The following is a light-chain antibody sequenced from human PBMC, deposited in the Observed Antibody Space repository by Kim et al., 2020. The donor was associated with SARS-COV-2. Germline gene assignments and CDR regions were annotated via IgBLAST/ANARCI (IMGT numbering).Light chain of an antibody. CDR1: SLRTYY. J-gene: IGLJ2*01. Sequence: VALGRTVRITCHRDSLRTYYATWNQQKPGQAPILVIYGKNNRPSGIPSRFSGSSSGNTASLTITGTQAGDEADYYCNSRDSNDNVVFGGGTQLTVL. V-gene: IGLV3-19*01. CDR3: NSRDSNDNVV. CDR2: GKN.